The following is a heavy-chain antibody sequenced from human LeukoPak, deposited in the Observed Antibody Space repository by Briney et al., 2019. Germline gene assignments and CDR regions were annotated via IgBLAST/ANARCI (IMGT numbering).Heavy chain of an antibody. V-gene: IGHV3-30*04. D-gene: IGHD2-8*01. CDR1: GFTFSSHP. J-gene: IGHJ3*02. CDR2: IANDGRFT. Sequence: GGSLRLSCAASGFTFSSHPMNWVRQAPGKGLEWVAVIANDGRFTHYADSVKGRFTISRDNSKSTLEMQMNSLRAEDTALYYCVKEVNGFDMWGLGTMVTVSS. CDR3: VKEVNGFDM.